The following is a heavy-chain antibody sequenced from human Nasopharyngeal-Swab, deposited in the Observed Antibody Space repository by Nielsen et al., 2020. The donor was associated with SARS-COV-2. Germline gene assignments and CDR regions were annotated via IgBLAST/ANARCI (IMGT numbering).Heavy chain of an antibody. CDR2: VSPYNGDT. V-gene: IGHV1-18*01. Sequence: WVRQAPGQRLEWMGWVSPYNGDTNSAQDFQGRLTMTTDTSTNTAYMELRSLRSDDTAVYYCAREGSFLGYFDYRGQGTLVTVSS. J-gene: IGHJ4*02. CDR3: AREGSFLGYFDY. D-gene: IGHD3-3*01.